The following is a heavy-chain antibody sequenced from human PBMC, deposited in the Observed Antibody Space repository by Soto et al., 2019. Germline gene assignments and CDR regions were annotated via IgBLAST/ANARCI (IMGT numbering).Heavy chain of an antibody. CDR1: GFTFSSYA. CDR2: ISGSGGST. Sequence: GGSLRLSCAASGFTFSSYAMSWVRQAPGKGLEWVSAISGSGGSTYYADSVKGRFTISRDNSKNTLYLQMNSLRAEDAAVYYCAKDRKYCSSTSCYHDAFDIWGQGTMVTVSS. J-gene: IGHJ3*02. CDR3: AKDRKYCSSTSCYHDAFDI. V-gene: IGHV3-23*01. D-gene: IGHD2-2*01.